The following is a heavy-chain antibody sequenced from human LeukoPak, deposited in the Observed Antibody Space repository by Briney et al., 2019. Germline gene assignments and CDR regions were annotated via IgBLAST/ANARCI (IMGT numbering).Heavy chain of an antibody. CDR3: ARDPTRDAFDI. CDR1: GFTFSSYS. CDR2: ISSSSSYI. J-gene: IGHJ3*02. V-gene: IGHV3-21*01. Sequence: GGSLRLSCAASGFTFSSYSMNWVRQAPGKGLEWVSSISSSSSYIYYPDSVNGRFTISRDNAKNSLYLQMNSLRAEDTAVCYCARDPTRDAFDIWGQGTMVTVSS.